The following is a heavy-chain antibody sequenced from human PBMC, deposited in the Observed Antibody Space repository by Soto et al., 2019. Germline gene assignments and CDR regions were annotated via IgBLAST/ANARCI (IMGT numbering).Heavy chain of an antibody. Sequence: GASVKVCCKASGYTFASNGMSWVRQAPEKGLEWMGWISGYNGDTKYAQKFQGRVTMTVDTSTTTAYMELRSLTSDDRAVYYCAKNGQPPYYYYGMDVWGQGSTVTVSS. CDR3: AKNGQPPYYYYGMDV. V-gene: IGHV1-18*01. D-gene: IGHD2-8*01. CDR2: ISGYNGDT. CDR1: GYTFASNG. J-gene: IGHJ6*02.